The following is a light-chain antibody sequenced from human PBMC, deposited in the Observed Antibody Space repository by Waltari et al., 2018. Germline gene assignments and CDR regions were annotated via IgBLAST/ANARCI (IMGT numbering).Light chain of an antibody. V-gene: IGKV2-30*02. J-gene: IGKJ1*01. CDR2: KVS. Sequence: DVVMTQSPLSLPVTLGQPASISCRSSQSLVHSDGNTYLNWFHQRPGQSPRRLIYKVSNRDSGVPDRFSGSVSGTDFTLKISRVEAEDVGFYYCMQGTHWWTCGQGTKVEIK. CDR3: MQGTHWWT. CDR1: QSLVHSDGNTY.